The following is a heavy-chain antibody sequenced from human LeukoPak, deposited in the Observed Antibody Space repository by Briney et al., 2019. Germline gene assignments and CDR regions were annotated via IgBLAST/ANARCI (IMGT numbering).Heavy chain of an antibody. Sequence: GGSLRLSCAASGFISSSYSMKWVRQAPGKGLEWVANIKQDGSEKYYVDSVKGRFTISRDNAKNSLYLQMNSLRAEDTAVYYCARRSYCGGDCYVFDYWGQGTLVTVSS. D-gene: IGHD2-21*02. CDR3: ARRSYCGGDCYVFDY. V-gene: IGHV3-7*01. CDR2: IKQDGSEK. CDR1: GFISSSYS. J-gene: IGHJ4*02.